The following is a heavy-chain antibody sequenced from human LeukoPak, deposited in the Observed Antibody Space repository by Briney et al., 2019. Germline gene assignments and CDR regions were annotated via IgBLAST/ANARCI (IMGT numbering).Heavy chain of an antibody. CDR3: AFNWIGLLSGYFDH. CDR1: GFTFSSYW. Sequence: GGSLRLSCAASGFTFSSYWMHWVRQAPGKGLVWVSRINSDGSSTSYADSVKGRFTISRDNAKNTLYLQMNSLRAEDTAVYYCAFNWIGLLSGYFDHWGQGTLVPVSS. V-gene: IGHV3-74*01. D-gene: IGHD1-26*01. J-gene: IGHJ4*02. CDR2: INSDGSST.